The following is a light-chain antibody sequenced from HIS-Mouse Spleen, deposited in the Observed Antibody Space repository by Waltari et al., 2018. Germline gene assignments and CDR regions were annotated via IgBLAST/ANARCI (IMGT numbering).Light chain of an antibody. J-gene: IGLJ3*02. CDR2: RNN. V-gene: IGLV1-47*01. Sequence: QSVLTQPPSASGTPGQRGTISCPGSSTNIGSNYVYWYQQLPGTAPKLLIYRNNQRPSGVPDRFSGSKSGTSASLAISGLRSEDEADYYCAAWDDSLSGPVFGGGTKLTVL. CDR1: STNIGSNY. CDR3: AAWDDSLSGPV.